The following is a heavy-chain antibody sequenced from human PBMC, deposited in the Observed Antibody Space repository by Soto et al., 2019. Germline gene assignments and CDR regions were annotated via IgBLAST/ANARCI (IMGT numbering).Heavy chain of an antibody. V-gene: IGHV4-59*01. D-gene: IGHD3-22*01. CDR1: GGSISSYY. Sequence: SETLSLTCTVSGGSISSYYWSWTRQPPGKGLEWIGYIYYSGSTNYNPSLKSRVTISVDTSKNQFSLKLSSVTAADTAVYYCARESLIVDAFDIWGQGTMVTVSS. CDR2: IYYSGST. CDR3: ARESLIVDAFDI. J-gene: IGHJ3*02.